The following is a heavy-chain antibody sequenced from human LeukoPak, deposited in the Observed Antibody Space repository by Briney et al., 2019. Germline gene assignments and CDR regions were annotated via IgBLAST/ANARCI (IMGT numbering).Heavy chain of an antibody. J-gene: IGHJ5*02. CDR3: AKDYYGSGSCRWFDP. CDR2: ISGSGGST. Sequence: GGSLRLSCAASGFTFSSYAMSWVRQAPGKGLEWVSAISGSGGSTYYADSVKGRFTISRDNSKNTLYLQMNSLRAEDTAVYYCAKDYYGSGSCRWFDPWGQGTLVTVSS. CDR1: GFTFSSYA. D-gene: IGHD3-10*01. V-gene: IGHV3-23*01.